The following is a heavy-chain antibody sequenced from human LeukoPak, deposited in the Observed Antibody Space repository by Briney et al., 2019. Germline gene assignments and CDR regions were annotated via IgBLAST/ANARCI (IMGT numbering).Heavy chain of an antibody. Sequence: GGSLRLSCAASGFTFSDYYMSWIRQAPGKGLEWVSYISSSGSTIYYADSVKGRFTISRDNAKNSLYLQMNSLRAEDTAVYYCAKGPDYGDPLYYFDYWGQGTLVTVSS. CDR1: GFTFSDYY. V-gene: IGHV3-11*04. CDR2: ISSSGSTI. CDR3: AKGPDYGDPLYYFDY. D-gene: IGHD4-17*01. J-gene: IGHJ4*02.